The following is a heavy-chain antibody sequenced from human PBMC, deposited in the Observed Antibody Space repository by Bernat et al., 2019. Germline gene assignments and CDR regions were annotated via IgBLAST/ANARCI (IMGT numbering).Heavy chain of an antibody. CDR2: IWYDGSNK. CDR1: GFTFSSYG. Sequence: QVQLVESGGGVVQPGRSLRLSCAASGFTFSSYGMHWVRQAPGKGLEWVAVIWYDGSNKYYAAYVKGRLPISRDNSKNTLYLQMNSMRAEDTAVYYCARVKAYGVFDSWGKGPLVTASS. CDR3: ARVKAYGVFDS. V-gene: IGHV3-33*01. D-gene: IGHD4-17*01. J-gene: IGHJ4*02.